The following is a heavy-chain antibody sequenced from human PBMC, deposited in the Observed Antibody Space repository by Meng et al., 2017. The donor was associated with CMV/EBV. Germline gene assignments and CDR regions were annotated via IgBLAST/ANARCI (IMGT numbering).Heavy chain of an antibody. J-gene: IGHJ6*02. CDR2: IKQDGSEK. D-gene: IGHD2-2*02. V-gene: IGHV3-7*01. CDR3: ARDRGGYCSSTSCYTYYYYGMDV. CDR1: GFTFSSYW. Sequence: GESLKISCAASGFTFSSYWMSWVRQAPGKGLEWVANIKQDGSEKYYVDSVKGRFTISRDNAKNSLYLQMNSLRAEDTAVYYCARDRGGYCSSTSCYTYYYYGMDVWGQGTTVTVSS.